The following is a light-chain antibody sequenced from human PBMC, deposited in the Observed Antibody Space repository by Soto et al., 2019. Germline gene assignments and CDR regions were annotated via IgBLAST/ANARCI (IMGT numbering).Light chain of an antibody. J-gene: IGKJ1*01. Sequence: EIVLTQSPGTLSLSPGERATLSCRASQSVSSSYLAWYQHKPGQGPKLLIYGASSRAAGIPERFSGSGSGTDFTLTISRLEPEDFAVYYCQQYGSTPVTFGHGTKVEI. CDR2: GAS. CDR1: QSVSSSY. CDR3: QQYGSTPVT. V-gene: IGKV3-20*01.